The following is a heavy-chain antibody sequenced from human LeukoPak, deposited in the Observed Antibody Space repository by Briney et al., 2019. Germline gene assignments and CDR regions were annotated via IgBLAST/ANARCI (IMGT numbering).Heavy chain of an antibody. CDR1: GFTFSSYA. Sequence: GGSLRLSCADSGFTFSSYAMHWVRQAPGKGLEWVAVISYDGSNKYYADSVKGRFTISRDNSKNTLYLQMNSLRAEDTAVYYCARDLGQYYDTSDNWFDPWGQGTLVTVSS. CDR2: ISYDGSNK. D-gene: IGHD3-22*01. V-gene: IGHV3-30*04. CDR3: ARDLGQYYDTSDNWFDP. J-gene: IGHJ5*02.